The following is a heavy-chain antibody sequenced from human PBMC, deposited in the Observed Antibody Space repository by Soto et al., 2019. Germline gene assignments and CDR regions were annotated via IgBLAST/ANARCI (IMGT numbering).Heavy chain of an antibody. J-gene: IGHJ5*02. CDR1: GFIFRSPT. CDR3: AGGGSLYX. CDR2: ISSSSASI. Sequence: EGSLRLSFAASGFIFRSPTMNWVRQAPGKGLEWVSSISSSSASIYYADSVKVRFTISRDNAKDSLFLQMKSLRADDTAVYYCAGGGSLYXRGQGTLVTVSX. D-gene: IGHD3-16*01. V-gene: IGHV3-21*01.